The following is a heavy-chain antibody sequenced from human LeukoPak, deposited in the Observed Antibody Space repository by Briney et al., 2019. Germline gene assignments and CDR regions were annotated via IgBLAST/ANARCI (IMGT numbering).Heavy chain of an antibody. Sequence: SETLSLTCAVSGGSISNYHWNWIRQPPGKGLEWIGYIYYSCSTNYSPSLKTRVSISIDTSKNHFSLKLSSVTAADTAVYYCATSFYDEARAPPYYWGQGTLVTVSS. CDR3: ATSFYDEARAPPYY. CDR2: IYYSCST. J-gene: IGHJ4*02. D-gene: IGHD5/OR15-5a*01. V-gene: IGHV4-59*01. CDR1: GGSISNYH.